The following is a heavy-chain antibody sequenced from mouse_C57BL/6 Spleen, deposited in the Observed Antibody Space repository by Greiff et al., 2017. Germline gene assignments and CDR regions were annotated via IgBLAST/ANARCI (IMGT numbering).Heavy chain of an antibody. D-gene: IGHD2-3*01. Sequence: VQLQQPGAELVKPGASVKLSCKASGYTFTSYWMHWVKQRPGQGLEWIGMIHPNSGSTNYNEKFKSKATLTVDKSSSTAYMQLSSLTSEDSAVYYCGFYDGYYGGFAYWGQGTLVTVSA. CDR3: GFYDGYYGGFAY. V-gene: IGHV1-64*01. CDR2: IHPNSGST. CDR1: GYTFTSYW. J-gene: IGHJ3*01.